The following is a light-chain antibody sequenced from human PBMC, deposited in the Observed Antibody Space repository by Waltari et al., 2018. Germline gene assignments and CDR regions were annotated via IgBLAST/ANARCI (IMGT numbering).Light chain of an antibody. V-gene: IGLV2-14*01. J-gene: IGLJ2*01. Sequence: QSALTQPASVSGSPGQAIITSCTGTGSDVGGYHHVSWYQQYPGKAPRLIIYDVYNRPSGVSNRFSGSKSDNTASLTISGLQAEDESVYYCSSYTSSGVVFGGGTKLTVL. CDR1: GSDVGGYHH. CDR2: DVY. CDR3: SSYTSSGVV.